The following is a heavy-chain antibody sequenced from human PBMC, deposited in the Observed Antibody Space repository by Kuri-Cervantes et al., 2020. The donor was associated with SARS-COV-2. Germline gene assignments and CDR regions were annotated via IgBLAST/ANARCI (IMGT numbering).Heavy chain of an antibody. CDR3: ASSHGRVRGSGYFQH. CDR2: IYYSGST. J-gene: IGHJ1*01. V-gene: IGHV4-59*11. Sequence: SETLSLTCTVSGGSISSHYWSWIRQPPGKGLEWIGYIYYSGSTNYNPSLKSRVTISVDTSKNQFSLKLSSVTAADTAVYYCASSHGRVRGSGYFQHWGQGTLVTVSS. CDR1: GGSISSHY. D-gene: IGHD3-10*01.